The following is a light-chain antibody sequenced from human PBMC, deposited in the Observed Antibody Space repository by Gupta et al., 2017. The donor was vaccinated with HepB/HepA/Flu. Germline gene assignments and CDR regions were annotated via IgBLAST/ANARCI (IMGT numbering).Light chain of an antibody. J-gene: IGKJ1*01. Sequence: DLQPNHSPSFLSASVGDRVTITCRASQSISSYLNWYQQKPGKAPKLLIYAASSLQSGVPSRFSGSGSGTDFTLTISSLQPEDFATYYCQQSYSIPWTFGQGTKVEIK. CDR3: QQSYSIPWT. CDR1: QSISSY. V-gene: IGKV1-39*01. CDR2: AAS.